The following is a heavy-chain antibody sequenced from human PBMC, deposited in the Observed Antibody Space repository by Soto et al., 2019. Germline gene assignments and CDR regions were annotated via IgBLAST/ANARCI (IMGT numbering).Heavy chain of an antibody. V-gene: IGHV4-59*01. D-gene: IGHD6-13*01. Sequence: SETLSLTCAVSGGSLSSYYWSWIRPPPGKGLEWIGYIYYSGSTNYNPSLKSRVTISVDTSKNQFSLKLSSVTAADTAVYYCARAPLVYYFDYWGQGTLVTVSS. J-gene: IGHJ4*02. CDR2: IYYSGST. CDR3: ARAPLVYYFDY. CDR1: GGSLSSYY.